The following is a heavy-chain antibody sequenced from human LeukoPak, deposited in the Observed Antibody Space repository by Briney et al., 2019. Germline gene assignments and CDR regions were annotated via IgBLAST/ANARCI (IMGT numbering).Heavy chain of an antibody. J-gene: IGHJ6*02. Sequence: SETLSLTSTVSGGSISSYYWSWILQPPGKGLEWIGYIYYSGSTNYNPSLKSRVTISVDTSKNQFSLKLSSVTAADTAVYYCARDNLLGYCSGGSCSWDNYYGMDVWGQGTTVTVSS. CDR3: ARDNLLGYCSGGSCSWDNYYGMDV. CDR1: GGSISSYY. V-gene: IGHV4-59*01. D-gene: IGHD2-15*01. CDR2: IYYSGST.